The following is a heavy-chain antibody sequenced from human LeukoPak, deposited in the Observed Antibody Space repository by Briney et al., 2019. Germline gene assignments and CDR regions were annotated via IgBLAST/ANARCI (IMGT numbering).Heavy chain of an antibody. Sequence: GGSLRLSCAASGFTFSSYCMSWVRQAPGKGLEWVANIKQDGSEKYHVDSVKGRFTISRDNAKNSLYLQMNSLRAEDTAVYYCARGYSGYVNWGQGTLVTVSS. CDR1: GFTFSSYC. J-gene: IGHJ4*02. D-gene: IGHD5-12*01. CDR3: ARGYSGYVN. CDR2: IKQDGSEK. V-gene: IGHV3-7*05.